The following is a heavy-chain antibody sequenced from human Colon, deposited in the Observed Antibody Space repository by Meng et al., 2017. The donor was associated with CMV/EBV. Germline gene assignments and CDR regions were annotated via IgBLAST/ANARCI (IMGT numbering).Heavy chain of an antibody. CDR1: GFTFRNTW. CDR2: INEDGSEI. J-gene: IGHJ4*02. CDR3: ARDYSYSSSWN. D-gene: IGHD6-6*01. Sequence: GGSLRLSCEASGFTFRNTWMTWVRQAPGKGVEWVANINEDGSEIFYVDSVKGRFTVSRDNSKNTLYLQMNSLRAEDTAVYYCARDYSYSSSWNWGQGTLVTVSS. V-gene: IGHV3-7*01.